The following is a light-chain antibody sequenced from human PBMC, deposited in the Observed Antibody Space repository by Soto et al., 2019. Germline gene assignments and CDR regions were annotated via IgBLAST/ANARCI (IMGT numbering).Light chain of an antibody. CDR3: QQRTNWPPS. V-gene: IGKV3-15*01. Sequence: EIVMTQSPATLSVSPGERATLSCRASQSISTNLAWYQQRPGQAPRLLIYGASTRATGISVRFSGSGSGTEFTLTISSLQSEDFAVYHCQQRTNWPPSFGGGTKVDIK. J-gene: IGKJ4*01. CDR1: QSISTN. CDR2: GAS.